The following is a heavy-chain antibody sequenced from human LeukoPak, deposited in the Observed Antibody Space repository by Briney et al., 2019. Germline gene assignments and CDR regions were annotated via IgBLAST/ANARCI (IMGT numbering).Heavy chain of an antibody. CDR2: ISSSSSTI. CDR1: GFTFSSYE. J-gene: IGHJ4*02. V-gene: IGHV3-48*01. D-gene: IGHD2-21*02. Sequence: GGSLRLSCAASGFTFSSYEMNWVRQAPGKGLEWVSYISSSSSTIYYADSVKGRFTISRDNAKNSLYLQMNSLRAEDTAVYYCARVKLCGGDCYWFDYWGQGTLVTVSS. CDR3: ARVKLCGGDCYWFDY.